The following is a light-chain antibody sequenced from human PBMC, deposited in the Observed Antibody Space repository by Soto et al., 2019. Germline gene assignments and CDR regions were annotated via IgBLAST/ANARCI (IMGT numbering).Light chain of an antibody. CDR1: QSIGSY. CDR2: GAS. Sequence: DIQLTQSPSSLSASIGDRVTITCRASQSIGSYLSWYQHKQGKAPKLLIFGASYLKGGVPSRFSGSGSGTDFTLTITSLDPEDLATYYCQQSYSTLMYTFGQGTKLEIK. V-gene: IGKV1-39*01. CDR3: QQSYSTLMYT. J-gene: IGKJ2*01.